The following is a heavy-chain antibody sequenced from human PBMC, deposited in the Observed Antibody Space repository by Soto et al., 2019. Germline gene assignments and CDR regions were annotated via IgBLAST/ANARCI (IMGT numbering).Heavy chain of an antibody. V-gene: IGHV3-11*01. Sequence: PGGSLRLSCAASGFTFSDYYMSWIRQAPGKGLEWVSYISSSGSTIYYADSVKGRFTISRDNAKNSLYLQMNSLRAEDTAVYYCASCPWFGEFIDAFDIWGQGTMVTVSS. D-gene: IGHD3-10*01. J-gene: IGHJ3*02. CDR3: ASCPWFGEFIDAFDI. CDR2: ISSSGSTI. CDR1: GFTFSDYY.